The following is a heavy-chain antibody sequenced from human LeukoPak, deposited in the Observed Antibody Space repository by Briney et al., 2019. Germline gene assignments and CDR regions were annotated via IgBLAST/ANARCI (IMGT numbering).Heavy chain of an antibody. Sequence: GGSLRLSCAASGFTFSSYGMHWVRQAPGKGLEWVAVISYDGSNKYYADSVKGRFTISRDNSKNTLYLQMNSLRAEDTAVYYCAKDLYYLLPGDYGLRENYGMDVWGQGTTVTVSS. CDR2: ISYDGSNK. D-gene: IGHD4-17*01. CDR1: GFTFSSYG. J-gene: IGHJ6*02. CDR3: AKDLYYLLPGDYGLRENYGMDV. V-gene: IGHV3-30*18.